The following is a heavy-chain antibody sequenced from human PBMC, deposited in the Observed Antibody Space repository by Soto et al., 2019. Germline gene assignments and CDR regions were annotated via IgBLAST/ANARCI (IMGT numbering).Heavy chain of an antibody. J-gene: IGHJ5*02. Sequence: PGGSLRLSCAASGFTFSSYGMHWVRQAPGKGLEWVAVISYDGSNKYYADSVKGRFTISRDNSKNTLYLQMNSLRAEDTAVYYCAKDPRKILTGYYTGSNWFDPWGQGTLVTVSS. V-gene: IGHV3-30*18. CDR3: AKDPRKILTGYYTGSNWFDP. CDR1: GFTFSSYG. D-gene: IGHD3-9*01. CDR2: ISYDGSNK.